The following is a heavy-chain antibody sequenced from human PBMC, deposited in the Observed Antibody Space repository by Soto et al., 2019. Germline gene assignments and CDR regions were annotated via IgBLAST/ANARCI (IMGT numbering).Heavy chain of an antibody. D-gene: IGHD3-22*01. CDR1: GGTFSRYA. CDR3: ARDGTLYDSSGYYYLY. V-gene: IGHV1-69*01. J-gene: IGHJ4*02. Sequence: QVQLVQSGAEVKKPGSSVKVSCKASGGTFSRYAINWVRQAPGQGPEWMGGIIPMFGTANYAQKFQGRVTITADESTNTGYMELRSLISEDTAVYYCARDGTLYDSSGYYYLYWGQGTLVTVSS. CDR2: IIPMFGTA.